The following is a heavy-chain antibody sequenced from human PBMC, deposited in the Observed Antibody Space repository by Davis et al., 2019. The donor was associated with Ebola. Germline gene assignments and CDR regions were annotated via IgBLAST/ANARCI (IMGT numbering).Heavy chain of an antibody. Sequence: PGGSLRLSCSASGITIDDYAIHWVRQVPGKGLEWVSGITCNSGRIGYADSVGGRFIVTRESAKNSVYLQLNRLRPEDTARYFCVKDRARYNTALYTGFFDSWGQGSLVTVSS. CDR2: ITCNSGRI. CDR1: GITIDDYA. D-gene: IGHD1-14*01. CDR3: VKDRARYNTALYTGFFDS. V-gene: IGHV3-9*01. J-gene: IGHJ4*02.